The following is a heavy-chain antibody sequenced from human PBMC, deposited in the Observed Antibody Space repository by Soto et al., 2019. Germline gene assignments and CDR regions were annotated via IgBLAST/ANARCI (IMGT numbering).Heavy chain of an antibody. D-gene: IGHD4-17*01. J-gene: IGHJ4*02. V-gene: IGHV3-30-3*01. CDR1: GFTFSSYA. CDR3: ARDKDYGDYSEN. Sequence: QVQLVESGGGVVQPGRSLRLSCAASGFTFSSYAMHWVRQAPGKGLEWVAVISYDGSNKYYADSVKGRFTISRDNSKNTLYRQMNSLRAEDTAVYYCARDKDYGDYSENWGQGTLVTVSS. CDR2: ISYDGSNK.